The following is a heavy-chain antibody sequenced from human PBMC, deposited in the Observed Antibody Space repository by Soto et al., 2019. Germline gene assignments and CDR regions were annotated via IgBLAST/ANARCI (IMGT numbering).Heavy chain of an antibody. D-gene: IGHD2-2*02. J-gene: IGHJ5*02. CDR3: ARDHIVVVPAAIRAGGWFDP. Sequence: AVKVSCKASGGTFSSYAISWVRQAPGQGLEWMGGIIPIFGTANYAQKFQGRVTITADESTSTAYMELSSLRSEDTAVYYCARDHIVVVPAAIRAGGWFDPWGQGTLVTVSS. V-gene: IGHV1-69*13. CDR2: IIPIFGTA. CDR1: GGTFSSYA.